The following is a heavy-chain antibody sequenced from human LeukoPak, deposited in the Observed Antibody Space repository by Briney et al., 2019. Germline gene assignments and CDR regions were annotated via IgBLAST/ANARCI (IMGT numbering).Heavy chain of an antibody. CDR1: GYSFTSYY. Sequence: ASVKVSCKTSGYSFTSYYIHWVRQAPGQGLERMGWINPSSGGTEYAQKFQGRVTMTADTSISTAYMELSRLRSDDTAVYYCARDRGSSWYVDYWGQGTLVTVSS. D-gene: IGHD6-13*01. V-gene: IGHV1-2*02. CDR3: ARDRGSSWYVDY. J-gene: IGHJ4*02. CDR2: INPSSGGT.